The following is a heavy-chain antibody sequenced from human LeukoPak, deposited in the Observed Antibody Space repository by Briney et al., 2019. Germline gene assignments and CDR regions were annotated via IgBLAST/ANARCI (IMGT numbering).Heavy chain of an antibody. Sequence: ASVKVSRKVSGYTLTELSMHWVRQAPGKGLEWMGGFDPEDGETIYAQKFQGRLTMTEDTSTDTAYMELSSLRSEDTAVYYCATDSYQRGGGYYRSWGQGTLVTVSS. D-gene: IGHD3-3*01. V-gene: IGHV1-24*01. CDR1: GYTLTELS. CDR3: ATDSYQRGGGYYRS. J-gene: IGHJ5*02. CDR2: FDPEDGET.